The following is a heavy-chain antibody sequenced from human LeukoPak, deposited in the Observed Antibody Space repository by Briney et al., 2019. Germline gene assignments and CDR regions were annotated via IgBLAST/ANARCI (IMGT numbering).Heavy chain of an antibody. J-gene: IGHJ4*02. V-gene: IGHV3-7*03. D-gene: IGHD1-7*01. CDR2: INGHGSEI. Sequence: GGSLRLSCAASGFTFSMSWMTWVRQAPGKGLEWVASINGHGSEIHYVDSVKGRFTISRDNSKNTLYLQMNSMRVEDTAIYYCTKEWSNAGTTISPPDYWGQGTVVTVSS. CDR1: GFTFSMSW. CDR3: TKEWSNAGTTISPPDY.